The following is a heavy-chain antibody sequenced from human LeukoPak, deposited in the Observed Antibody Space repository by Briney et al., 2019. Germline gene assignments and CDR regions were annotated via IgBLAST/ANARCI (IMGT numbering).Heavy chain of an antibody. D-gene: IGHD5-18*01. J-gene: IGHJ5*02. CDR1: GGSISSGGYY. V-gene: IGHV4-31*03. CDR3: ARENGYSYGSNWFDP. CDR2: IYYSGST. Sequence: SETLSLTCTVSGGSISSGGYYWSWIHQHPGKGLEWIGYIYYSGSTYYNPSLKSRVTISVDTSKNQFSLKLSSVTAADTAVYYCARENGYSYGSNWFDPWGQGTLVTVSS.